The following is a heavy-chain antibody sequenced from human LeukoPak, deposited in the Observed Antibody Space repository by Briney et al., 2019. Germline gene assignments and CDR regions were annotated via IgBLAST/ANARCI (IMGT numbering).Heavy chain of an antibody. Sequence: GGSLSLSCAASAFTFSSYAMSWVRQAPGKGLEWVSAISGSGGSTYYADSVKGRFTISRDNSKNTLYLQMNSLRAEDTAVYYCAFSYGSGSYCRFWGQGTLVTVSS. J-gene: IGHJ4*02. CDR2: ISGSGGST. D-gene: IGHD3-10*01. CDR1: AFTFSSYA. CDR3: AFSYGSGSYCRF. V-gene: IGHV3-23*01.